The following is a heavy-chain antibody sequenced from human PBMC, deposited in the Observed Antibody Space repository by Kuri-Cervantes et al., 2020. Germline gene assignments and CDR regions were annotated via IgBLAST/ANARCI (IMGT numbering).Heavy chain of an antibody. CDR3: ARDGGWLPPFIKAYYYYMDV. D-gene: IGHD5-12*01. V-gene: IGHV1-18*01. CDR1: GYTFTSYG. Sequence: ASVKVSCKASGYTFTSYGISWVRQAPGQGLEWMGWISAYNGNTNYAQKLQGRVTMTTDTSTSTAYMELRSLRSEDTAVYYCARDGGWLPPFIKAYYYYMDVWGKGTTVTVSS. J-gene: IGHJ6*03. CDR2: ISAYNGNT.